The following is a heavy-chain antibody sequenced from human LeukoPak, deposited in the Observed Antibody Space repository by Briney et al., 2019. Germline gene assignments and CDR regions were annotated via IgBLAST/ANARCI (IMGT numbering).Heavy chain of an antibody. Sequence: SQTLSLTCDISGDSVSSNNRAWNWIRQSPSRGLEWLGRTYYRSKWYNDYAGSLNGRITISPDTSKNQFSLHLNSVTPEDTAVYYCARDLGNTGWYTFDYWGQGILVTVSS. J-gene: IGHJ4*02. CDR2: TYYRSKWYN. D-gene: IGHD6-19*01. V-gene: IGHV6-1*01. CDR1: GDSVSSNNRA. CDR3: ARDLGNTGWYTFDY.